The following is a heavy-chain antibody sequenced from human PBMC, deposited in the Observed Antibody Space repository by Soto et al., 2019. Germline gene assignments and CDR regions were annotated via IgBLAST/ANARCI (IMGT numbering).Heavy chain of an antibody. CDR2: ISGSGAIT. D-gene: IGHD3-10*01. V-gene: IGHV3-23*01. CDR3: AKDRQFRSYYESAGHYNN. CDR1: GFTFKNYD. J-gene: IGHJ4*02. Sequence: EVQLLESGGGLVQPGGSLRLSCVASGFTFKNYDMRWVRQAPGKGLEWVSGISGSGAITHYADSVRGRFTISRDNSKNTLYLQLNSLRAEDTAIYYCAKDRQFRSYYESAGHYNNWGQGTLVTVSS.